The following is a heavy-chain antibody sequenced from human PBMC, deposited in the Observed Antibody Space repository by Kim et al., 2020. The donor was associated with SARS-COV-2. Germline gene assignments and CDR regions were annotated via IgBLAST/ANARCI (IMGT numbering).Heavy chain of an antibody. CDR2: MWYDGVNNE. V-gene: IGHV3-33*01. CDR3: ARTWEDPKWIFDL. D-gene: IGHD1-26*01. J-gene: IGHJ2*01. Sequence: GGSLRLSCAASGFTSSDYVMNWVRQAPGKGLEWVAVMWYDGVNNEYYADSVKGRFTISRDNSKNSLFLQMDSLRVEDTGVYFCARTWEDPKWIFDLWGRGTQVTVSS. CDR1: GFTSSDYV.